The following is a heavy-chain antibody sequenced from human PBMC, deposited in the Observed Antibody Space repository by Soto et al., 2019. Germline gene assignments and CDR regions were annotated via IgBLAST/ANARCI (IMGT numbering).Heavy chain of an antibody. J-gene: IGHJ4*02. D-gene: IGHD2-15*01. CDR1: GFSFSVYG. V-gene: IGHV3-33*01. Sequence: GGSLRLSCETSGFSFSVYGMHWVRQAPGKGLEWVAVIWYDASKQFYAASVEGRFTISRDNSKAILYLQVNSLRAEDTAVYYCAAWAEGATEVHWGQGTLVTVSS. CDR3: AAWAEGATEVH. CDR2: IWYDASKQ.